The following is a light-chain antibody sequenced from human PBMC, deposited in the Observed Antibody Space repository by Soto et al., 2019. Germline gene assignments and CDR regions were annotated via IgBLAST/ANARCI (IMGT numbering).Light chain of an antibody. J-gene: IGLJ2*01. CDR2: LNSDGSH. V-gene: IGLV4-69*01. Sequence: QPVLTQSPSASASLGASVKLTCTLSSGHSHYVIAWHQQQPEKGPRYLMKLNSDGSHRKGDGIPDRFSGSSSGAERYLTISSLQSEDEADYYCQTWDTGIRVFGGGTKLTVL. CDR3: QTWDTGIRV. CDR1: SGHSHYV.